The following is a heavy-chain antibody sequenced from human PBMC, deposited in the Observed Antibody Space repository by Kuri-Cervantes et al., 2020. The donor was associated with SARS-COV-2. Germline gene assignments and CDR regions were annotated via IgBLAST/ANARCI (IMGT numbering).Heavy chain of an antibody. D-gene: IGHD3-22*01. V-gene: IGHV3-9*01. Sequence: GGSLRLSCSASGFTFVDYSMHWVRQAPGKGLEWVSGISWNSGSIGYADSVKGRFTISRDNSKNTLYLQMNSLRTEDTAVYYCAREGYYDSSGNYAATGMDVWGKGTTVTVSS. J-gene: IGHJ6*03. CDR2: ISWNSGSI. CDR3: AREGYYDSSGNYAATGMDV. CDR1: GFTFVDYS.